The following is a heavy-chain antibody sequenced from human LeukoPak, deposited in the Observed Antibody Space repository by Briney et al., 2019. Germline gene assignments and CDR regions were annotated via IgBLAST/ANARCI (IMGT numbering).Heavy chain of an antibody. CDR1: GFTFSSYS. V-gene: IGHV3-48*01. D-gene: IGHD2-2*01. CDR2: ISSSGSTI. J-gene: IGHJ4*02. CDR3: ARDGGSTSSDY. Sequence: GGSLRLSCAASGFTFSSYSMNWVRQAPGKGLEWVSYISSSGSTIYYADSVKGRFTISRDNAKSSLYLQMNSLRAEDTAVYYCARDGGSTSSDYSGQGTLVTVSS.